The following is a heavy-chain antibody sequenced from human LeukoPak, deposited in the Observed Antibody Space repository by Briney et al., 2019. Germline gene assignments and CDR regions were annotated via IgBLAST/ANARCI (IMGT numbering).Heavy chain of an antibody. D-gene: IGHD7-27*01. J-gene: IGHJ3*02. CDR3: ARGLGPWPQRRDAFDI. V-gene: IGHV3-48*02. CDR1: GFTFSSYS. CDR2: ISSSSSNI. Sequence: PGGALRLACAAPGFTFSSYSMNWVRQAPGKGLEKDSYISSSSSNIYYADSVKGRFTISRDNAKNSLYLQMNSLRDEDTAVYYCARGLGPWPQRRDAFDIWGQGTMVTVSS.